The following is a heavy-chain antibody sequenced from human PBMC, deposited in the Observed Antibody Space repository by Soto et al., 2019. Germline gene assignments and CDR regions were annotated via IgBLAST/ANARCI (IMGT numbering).Heavy chain of an antibody. CDR2: IYYSGST. D-gene: IGHD2-21*01. V-gene: IGHV4-59*01. CDR1: GGSISSYY. Sequence: QVQLQESGPGLVKPSETLSLTCTVSGGSISSYYWSWIRQPPGKGLEWIGYIYYSGSTNYNPSLKSRVTISVDTSKNQFSLKLSSVTAADTAVYYCASSPSPHILEIWGQGTMVTVSS. CDR3: ASSPSPHILEI. J-gene: IGHJ3*02.